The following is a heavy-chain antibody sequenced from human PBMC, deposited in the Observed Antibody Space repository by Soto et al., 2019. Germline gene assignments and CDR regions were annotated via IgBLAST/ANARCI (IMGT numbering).Heavy chain of an antibody. Sequence: GESLKISCQGSGYRFTTCWITWVRQMPGKGLEWMGRIDPFDSQTKYSPPFQGHVTISADKSINTAYLQWRSLKASDTAMYYCAREGYSFGRNNYGMDVWGQGTTVTVSS. V-gene: IGHV5-10-1*01. J-gene: IGHJ6*02. CDR2: IDPFDSQT. D-gene: IGHD5-18*01. CDR1: GYRFTTCW. CDR3: AREGYSFGRNNYGMDV.